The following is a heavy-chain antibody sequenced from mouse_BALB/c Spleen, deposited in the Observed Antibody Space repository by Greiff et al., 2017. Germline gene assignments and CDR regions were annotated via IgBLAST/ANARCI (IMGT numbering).Heavy chain of an antibody. CDR2: ISYSGST. CDR3: ATYYYGYVFAY. V-gene: IGHV3-2*02. CDR1: GYSITSDYA. J-gene: IGHJ3*01. D-gene: IGHD1-2*01. Sequence: EVQLQQSGPGLVKPSQSLSLTCTVTGYSITSDYAWNWIRQFPGNKLEWMGYISYSGSTSYNPSLKSRISITRDTSKNQFFLQLNSVTTEDTATYYCATYYYGYVFAYWGQGTLVTVSA.